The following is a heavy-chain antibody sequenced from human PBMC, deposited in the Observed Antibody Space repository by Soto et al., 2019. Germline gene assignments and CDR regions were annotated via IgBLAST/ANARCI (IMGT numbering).Heavy chain of an antibody. J-gene: IGHJ4*02. Sequence: SETLSLTCTVSGGSISSGDYYWSWIRQPPGKGREWIEYIYYSGSTYYNPSLKSRVTISVDTSKNQFSLKLSSVTAADTAVYYCARAVYYYDSSGYDYWGQGTLATVSS. V-gene: IGHV4-30-4*01. CDR2: IYYSGST. CDR1: GGSISSGDYY. CDR3: ARAVYYYDSSGYDY. D-gene: IGHD3-22*01.